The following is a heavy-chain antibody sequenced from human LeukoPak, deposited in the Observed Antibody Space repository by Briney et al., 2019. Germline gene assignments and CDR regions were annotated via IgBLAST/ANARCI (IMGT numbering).Heavy chain of an antibody. D-gene: IGHD3-3*01. Sequence: SVKVSCKASGGTFSSYAISWVRQAPGQGLEWMGRIIPILGIANYAQKFQGRVTITADKSTSTAYMELSSLRSEDTAVYYCARSGHDFWSARPPGYWGQGTLVTVSS. CDR3: ARSGHDFWSARPPGY. CDR2: IIPILGIA. CDR1: GGTFSSYA. J-gene: IGHJ4*02. V-gene: IGHV1-69*04.